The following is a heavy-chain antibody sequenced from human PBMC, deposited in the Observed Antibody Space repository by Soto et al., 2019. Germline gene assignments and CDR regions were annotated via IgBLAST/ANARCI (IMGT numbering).Heavy chain of an antibody. Sequence: GGSLRLSCAASGFIFSSYAMSWVRQAPGKGLEWVSAISGSGVSTYYADSVKGRFTISRDNSKSTLYLQMNSLRAEDTALYYCAKGRSYYYYYGVDVWGQGTTVTVSS. J-gene: IGHJ6*02. V-gene: IGHV3-23*01. CDR3: AKGRSYYYYYGVDV. CDR1: GFIFSSYA. CDR2: ISGSGVST.